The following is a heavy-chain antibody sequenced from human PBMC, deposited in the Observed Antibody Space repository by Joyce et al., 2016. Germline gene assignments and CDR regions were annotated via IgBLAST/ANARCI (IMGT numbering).Heavy chain of an antibody. CDR2: IDPRDSYT. D-gene: IGHD3-10*02. Sequence: EVQLVQSGAEVKKPGESLRISCTGSGYSLTSHWISWVRQMPGKVLEGMGRIDPRDSYTDYSPSFEGHVTISVDKTISAAYLQWSSLRASDTAIYYCARHVTDWFDPWGQGTLVTVSS. CDR3: ARHVTDWFDP. J-gene: IGHJ5*02. CDR1: GYSLTSHW. V-gene: IGHV5-10-1*03.